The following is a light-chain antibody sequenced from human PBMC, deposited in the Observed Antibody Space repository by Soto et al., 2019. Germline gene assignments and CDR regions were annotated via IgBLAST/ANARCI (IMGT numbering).Light chain of an antibody. CDR2: GAY. CDR1: QSVGSAY. Sequence: EIVLTQSPGTLSLSPGERATLSCRASQSVGSAYLAWYQHTPGQAPRLLIYGAYSRATGIPARFSGSGSGTDFTLTISSLEPEDFAVYYCQQYGSSRWTFGQGTKVEAK. J-gene: IGKJ1*01. CDR3: QQYGSSRWT. V-gene: IGKV3-20*01.